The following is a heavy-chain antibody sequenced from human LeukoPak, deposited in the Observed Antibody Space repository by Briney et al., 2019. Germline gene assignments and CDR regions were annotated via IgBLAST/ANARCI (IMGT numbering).Heavy chain of an antibody. CDR3: ARGPGGWYSSSWYSGWFDP. D-gene: IGHD6-13*01. CDR2: ISYDGSNK. CDR1: GFTFSSYA. V-gene: IGHV3-30-3*01. Sequence: PGRSLRLSCAASGFTFSSYAMHWVRQAPGKGLEWVAVISYDGSNKYYADSVKGRFTISRDNSKNTLYLQMNSLRAEDTAVYYCARGPGGWYSSSWYSGWFDPWGQGTLVTVSS. J-gene: IGHJ5*02.